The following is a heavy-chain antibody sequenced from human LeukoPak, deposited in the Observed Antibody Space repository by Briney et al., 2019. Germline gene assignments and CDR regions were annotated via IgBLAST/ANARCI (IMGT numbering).Heavy chain of an antibody. CDR1: GGSLSTYY. CDR3: ARDHQQLGANDAFDI. Sequence: PSETLSLTCTVSGGSLSTYYWSWIRQPPGKGLEWIGYIYNSGSTNYSPSLRSRVTISVDTSKNQFSLKLSSVTAADTAVYYCARDHQQLGANDAFDIWGQGTMVTVSS. V-gene: IGHV4-4*08. J-gene: IGHJ3*02. CDR2: IYNSGST. D-gene: IGHD6-13*01.